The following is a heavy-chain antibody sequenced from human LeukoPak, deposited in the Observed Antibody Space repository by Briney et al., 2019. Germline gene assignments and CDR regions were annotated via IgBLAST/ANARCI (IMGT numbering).Heavy chain of an antibody. CDR2: ITGSSTTI. CDR1: GFTFSHYN. J-gene: IGHJ4*02. D-gene: IGHD7-27*01. CDR3: ARDLNWETY. V-gene: IGHV3-48*04. Sequence: PGGSLRLSCAASGFTFSHYNMNWIRQAPGKGLEWVSYITGSSTTIYYADSVKGRFTISRDNGENSLFLQMNSLRAEDTAVYYCARDLNWETYWGQGTLVSVSS.